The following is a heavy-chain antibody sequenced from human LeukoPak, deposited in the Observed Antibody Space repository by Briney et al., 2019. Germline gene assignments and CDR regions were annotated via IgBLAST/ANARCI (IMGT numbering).Heavy chain of an antibody. CDR3: ARADFWSGYPDAFDI. CDR2: IYYSGST. Sequence: PSETLSLTCTVSGGSISSYYWSWIRQPPGKGLEWIGYIYYSGSTNYNPSLKSRVTISVDTSKNQFSLKLSSVTAADTAVYYCARADFWSGYPDAFDIWGQGTMVTVSS. D-gene: IGHD3-3*01. V-gene: IGHV4-59*01. J-gene: IGHJ3*02. CDR1: GGSISSYY.